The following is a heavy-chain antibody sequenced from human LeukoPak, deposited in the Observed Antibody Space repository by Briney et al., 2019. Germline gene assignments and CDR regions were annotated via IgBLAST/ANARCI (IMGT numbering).Heavy chain of an antibody. CDR2: ISGSGGTT. D-gene: IGHD2-2*01. Sequence: GGSLRLSCAASGFIFSSYAMSWVRQAPGKGLEWVSAISGSGGTTYYANSVKGRFAISRDNSKNTLYLQMNSLRAEDTAVYYCAKEAADIVVVPAAMMDSWGQGTLVTVSS. V-gene: IGHV3-23*01. CDR3: AKEAADIVVVPAAMMDS. CDR1: GFIFSSYA. J-gene: IGHJ5*01.